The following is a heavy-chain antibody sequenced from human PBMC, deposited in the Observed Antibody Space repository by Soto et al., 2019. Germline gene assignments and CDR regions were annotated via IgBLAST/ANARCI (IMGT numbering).Heavy chain of an antibody. CDR2: ISPYNGNT. CDR1: GYAFSTYD. V-gene: IGHV1-18*01. Sequence: QVQLVQSGVEVKKPGASVKVSCKASGYAFSTYDITWVRQAPGQGLEWLGWISPYNGNTDHAQKMQGRVTMTTDTSTSTAYMDLRSLRSDDTAVYYCARDEGGNSAYWGQGTLVTVSS. J-gene: IGHJ4*02. CDR3: ARDEGGNSAY. D-gene: IGHD2-21*02.